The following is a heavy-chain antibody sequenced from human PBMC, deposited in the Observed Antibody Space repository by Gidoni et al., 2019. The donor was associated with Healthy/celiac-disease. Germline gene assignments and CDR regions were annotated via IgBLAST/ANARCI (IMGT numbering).Heavy chain of an antibody. J-gene: IGHJ6*02. CDR1: GFTFDDYA. Sequence: ELQLVESGGGLVQPARSLSLSCSASGFTFDDYAMHWVRQAPGKGLEGVVGIRWNSGRRGYADSVKGRFTISRDNAKKALYLQMNSLRAEDTALYYCAKDMGLGRYYYGMDVWGQGATVTVSS. D-gene: IGHD3-16*01. CDR3: AKDMGLGRYYYGMDV. V-gene: IGHV3-9*01. CDR2: IRWNSGRR.